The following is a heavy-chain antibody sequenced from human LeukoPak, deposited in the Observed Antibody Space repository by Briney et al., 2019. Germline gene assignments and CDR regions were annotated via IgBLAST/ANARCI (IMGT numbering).Heavy chain of an antibody. V-gene: IGHV4-59*01. J-gene: IGHJ4*02. CDR1: GGSISTYY. CDR3: ARGGWYYDC. CDR2: IYYGGST. Sequence: SETLSLTCTVSGGSISTYYWNWIRQPPGKGLEWIGYIYYGGSTNYNPSLKSRVTISVDTSKSQFSLKLSSVTAADTAVYYCARGGWYYDCWGQGTLVTVSS. D-gene: IGHD6-19*01.